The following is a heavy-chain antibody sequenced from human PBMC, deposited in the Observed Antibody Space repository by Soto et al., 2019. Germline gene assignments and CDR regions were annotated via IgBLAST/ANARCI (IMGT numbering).Heavy chain of an antibody. CDR2: ILVSDST. J-gene: IGHJ4*02. D-gene: IGHD5-18*01. CDR1: GFICSSYD. V-gene: IGHV3-23*01. Sequence: GGSLRLSCAASGFICSSYDMSWVRQAPGKGLEWVSTILVSDSTHYEDSVRGRFTISRDRSKNTVYLQMNSLRAEDTAVYYCARANVDTSVVNEYYFDYWGQGTLVTVSS. CDR3: ARANVDTSVVNEYYFDY.